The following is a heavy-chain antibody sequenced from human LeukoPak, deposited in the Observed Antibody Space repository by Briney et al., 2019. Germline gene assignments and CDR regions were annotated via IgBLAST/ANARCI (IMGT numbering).Heavy chain of an antibody. D-gene: IGHD4/OR15-4a*01. Sequence: GASVKVSCKASGYTFTNYGISWVRQAPGQGLEWMGWISASNGNTDYAQNLQGRVTMTRDTSISTAYMELSRLRSDDTAVYYCARGTYGDDAFDIWGQGTMVTVSS. CDR1: GYTFTNYG. J-gene: IGHJ3*02. CDR3: ARGTYGDDAFDI. V-gene: IGHV1-18*01. CDR2: ISASNGNT.